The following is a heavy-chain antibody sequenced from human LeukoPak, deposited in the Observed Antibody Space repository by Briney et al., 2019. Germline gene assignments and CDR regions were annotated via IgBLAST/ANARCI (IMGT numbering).Heavy chain of an antibody. CDR2: ISYDGSNK. V-gene: IGHV3-30*04. CDR3: ARGSPDSSSSVDFDY. D-gene: IGHD6-6*01. Sequence: GGSLRLSCAASGFTFSSYAMHWVRQAPGKGLEWVAFISYDGSNKYYADSVKGRFTISRDNAKNTLYLQMCSLRVEDTAVYYCARGSPDSSSSVDFDYWGQGTLVTVSS. CDR1: GFTFSSYA. J-gene: IGHJ4*02.